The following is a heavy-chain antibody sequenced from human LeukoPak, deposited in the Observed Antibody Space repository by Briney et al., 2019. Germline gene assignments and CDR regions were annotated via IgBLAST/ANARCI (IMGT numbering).Heavy chain of an antibody. J-gene: IGHJ4*02. V-gene: IGHV3-23*01. CDR3: AKDSTMVRGVPFDY. CDR2: ISGSGGST. CDR1: GFTFSSYA. Sequence: PGGSLRLSCAASGFTFSSYAMSWVRQAPGKGLEWVSAISGSGGSTYYADSVKGRFTISRDNSKNTMYLQMNSLRAEDTAVYYCAKDSTMVRGVPFDYWGQGTLVTVAS. D-gene: IGHD3-10*01.